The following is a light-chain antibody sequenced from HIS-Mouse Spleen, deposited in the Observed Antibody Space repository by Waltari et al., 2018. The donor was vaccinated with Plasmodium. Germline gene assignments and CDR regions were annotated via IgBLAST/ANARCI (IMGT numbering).Light chain of an antibody. CDR2: EGS. J-gene: IGLJ2*01. V-gene: IGLV2-23*01. CDR1: SSDVGSYNL. CDR3: CSYAGSSTPVV. Sequence: QSALTQPASVSGSPGQSITISCTVTSSDVGSYNLVSWYQHHPGKAPKLMIYEGSKRPSGVSNRFSGSKSGNTASLTISGLQAEDEADYYCCSYAGSSTPVVFGGGTKLTVL.